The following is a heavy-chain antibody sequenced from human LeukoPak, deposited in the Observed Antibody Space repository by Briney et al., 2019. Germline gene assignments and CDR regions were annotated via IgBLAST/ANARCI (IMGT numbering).Heavy chain of an antibody. CDR2: ISSSSSTI. CDR3: AKDLNPASSGWTLYYFDY. CDR1: GFTFSSYS. J-gene: IGHJ4*02. D-gene: IGHD6-19*01. V-gene: IGHV3-48*01. Sequence: PGGSLRLSCAASGFTFSSYSMNWVRQAPGKGLEWVSYISSSSSTIYYADSVKGRFTISRDNAKNSLYLQMNSLRAEDTAVYYCAKDLNPASSGWTLYYFDYWGQGTLVTVSS.